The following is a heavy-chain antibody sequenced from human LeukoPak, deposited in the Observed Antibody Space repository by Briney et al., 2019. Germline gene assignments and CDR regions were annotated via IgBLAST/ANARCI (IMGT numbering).Heavy chain of an antibody. V-gene: IGHV4-59*01. J-gene: IGHJ4*02. D-gene: IGHD2-2*01. CDR2: IYYSGST. Sequence: SETLSLTCPVSGGSISSYYWSWIRQPPGKGLEWIGYIYYSGSTNYNPSLKSRVTISVDTSKNQFSLKLSSVTAADTAVYYCARDPAYCSSTSCYARGYFDYWGQGTLVTVSS. CDR3: ARDPAYCSSTSCYARGYFDY. CDR1: GGSISSYY.